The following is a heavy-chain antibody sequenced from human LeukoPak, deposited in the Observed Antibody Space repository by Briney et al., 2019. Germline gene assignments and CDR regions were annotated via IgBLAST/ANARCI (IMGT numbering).Heavy chain of an antibody. Sequence: GGSLRLSCAASGFTFFTYAMSWVRQAPGKGLEWVSGISGSGGGTYYADSVKGRFTISRDNSKNTLYLQMNSLRAEDTAVYYCAKDPTTGTTPNWFDPWGQGTLVTVSS. CDR1: GFTFFTYA. V-gene: IGHV3-23*01. CDR2: ISGSGGGT. CDR3: AKDPTTGTTPNWFDP. D-gene: IGHD1-1*01. J-gene: IGHJ5*02.